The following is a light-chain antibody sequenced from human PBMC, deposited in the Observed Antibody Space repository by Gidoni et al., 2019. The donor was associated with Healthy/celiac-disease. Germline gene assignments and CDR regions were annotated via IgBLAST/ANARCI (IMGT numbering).Light chain of an antibody. CDR1: SSDVGGYNY. CDR2: DVS. V-gene: IGLV2-14*03. CDR3: SSYTSSTTLV. J-gene: IGLJ3*02. Sequence: QSALTQPASVSGSPGPSITISCTGTSSDVGGYNYVSWYHQHPGTAPKLMIYDVSNRPSGVSDRFSGSKSGNTASLTISGLQAEDEADYYCSSYTSSTTLVFGGGTKLTVL.